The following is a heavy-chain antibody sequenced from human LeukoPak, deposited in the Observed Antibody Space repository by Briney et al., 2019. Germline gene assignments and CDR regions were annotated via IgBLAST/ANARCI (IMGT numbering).Heavy chain of an antibody. Sequence: SQTLSLTCAVSGGSINNDDYSWSWIRQPPGKGLEWIGYVYYSGNTYYNPSLKSRVTISVDTSKNQFSLKLTSVTAADTAVYYCARGRVTRITARHRWYFDFWGQGTPVTVSS. J-gene: IGHJ4*02. V-gene: IGHV4-30-4*07. CDR1: GGSINNDDYS. D-gene: IGHD6-25*01. CDR3: ARGRVTRITARHRWYFDF. CDR2: VYYSGNT.